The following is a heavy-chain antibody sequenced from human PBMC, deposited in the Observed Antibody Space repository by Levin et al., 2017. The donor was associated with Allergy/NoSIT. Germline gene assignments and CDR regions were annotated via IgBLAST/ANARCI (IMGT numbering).Heavy chain of an antibody. J-gene: IGHJ4*02. CDR2: ISGETTYT. CDR1: GFTFSDYY. Sequence: SCAASGFTFSDYYMSWIRQAPGKGLEWVSYISGETTYTDYADSVKGRFTISRDNAKTSLSLQMHSLRAEDTAVYYCARHDFGDFSYFDYWGQGILVTVSS. CDR3: ARHDFGDFSYFDY. V-gene: IGHV3-11*03. D-gene: IGHD4-17*01.